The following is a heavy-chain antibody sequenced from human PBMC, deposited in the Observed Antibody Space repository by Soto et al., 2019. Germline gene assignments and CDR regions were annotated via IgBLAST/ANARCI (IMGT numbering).Heavy chain of an antibody. J-gene: IGHJ4*01. Sequence: SETLSLTCTVSGYSISSGSYWGWIRQPPGKGPEWIASIYHGGTTFYNPSLKSRITISVDTSHNQFSLNLRSVTAADTAVYYCARAHGMGVAGSTLDYWRHGTRVTVAS. V-gene: IGHV4-38-2*02. D-gene: IGHD6-19*01. CDR2: IYHGGTT. CDR3: ARAHGMGVAGSTLDY. CDR1: GYSISSGSY.